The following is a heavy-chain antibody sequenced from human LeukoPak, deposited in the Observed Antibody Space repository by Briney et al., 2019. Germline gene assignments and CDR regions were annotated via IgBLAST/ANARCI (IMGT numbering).Heavy chain of an antibody. CDR2: INAGNGNT. CDR3: ARDLLYSSSWYRKQWLVLGIL. J-gene: IGHJ4*02. CDR1: GYTFTSYA. D-gene: IGHD6-13*01. Sequence: ASVKVSCKASGYTFTSYAMHWVRQAPGQRLEWMGWINAGNGNTKYSQKFQGRVTITRDTSASTAYMELSSLRSEDTAVYYCARDLLYSSSWYRKQWLVLGILWGQGTLVTVSS. V-gene: IGHV1-3*01.